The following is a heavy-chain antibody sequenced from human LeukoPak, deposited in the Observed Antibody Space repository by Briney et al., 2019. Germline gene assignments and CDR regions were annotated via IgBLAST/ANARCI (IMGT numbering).Heavy chain of an antibody. J-gene: IGHJ4*02. V-gene: IGHV4-59*01. Sequence: SETLSLTCTVSGDSINNYYWSWIRQPPGKGLEWIGNINYSGSTNSNPSLKSRATISVDMSRKHFFLDLSSVTAADTAVYYCARAVHYSGTSDQYTGGWYYFDFWGQGTLVTGSS. CDR1: GDSINNYY. D-gene: IGHD3-10*01. CDR3: ARAVHYSGTSDQYTGGWYYFDF. CDR2: INYSGST.